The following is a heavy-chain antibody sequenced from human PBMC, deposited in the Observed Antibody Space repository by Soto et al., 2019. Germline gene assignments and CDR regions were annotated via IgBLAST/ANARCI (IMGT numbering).Heavy chain of an antibody. J-gene: IGHJ6*02. CDR3: ARARRTLYGMDV. Sequence: EMQLVESGGGLIQPGGSLRLSCAASGFTVSSNYMSWVRQAPGKGLEWVSVIYSGDTTYYADSVKGRFTISRDPSKNTPYLQMYNLRAYDTAVYYCARARRTLYGMDVWGQGTTVTVSS. V-gene: IGHV3-53*01. CDR1: GFTVSSNY. CDR2: IYSGDTT.